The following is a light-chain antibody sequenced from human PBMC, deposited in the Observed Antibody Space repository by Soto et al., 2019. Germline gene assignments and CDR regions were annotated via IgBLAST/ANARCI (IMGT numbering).Light chain of an antibody. Sequence: QSALTQPASVSGSPGQSITISCTGTSSDVGSYNLVSWYQQHPGKAPKLMIYEGSKRPSGVSIRFSGSKSGNTASLTISGLQAEDEADYYCEAWDDSLNGVVFGGGTKVTVL. CDR1: SSDVGSYNL. CDR2: EGS. J-gene: IGLJ2*01. V-gene: IGLV2-23*01. CDR3: EAWDDSLNGVV.